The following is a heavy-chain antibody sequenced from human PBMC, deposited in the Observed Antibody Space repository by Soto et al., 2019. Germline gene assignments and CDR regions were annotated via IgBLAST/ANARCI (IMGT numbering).Heavy chain of an antibody. CDR1: GGTISSYT. D-gene: IGHD2-15*01. CDR2: IIPILGIA. J-gene: IGHJ4*02. CDR3: ARSIGYCSGGSCSYFDY. V-gene: IGHV1-69*02. Sequence: SVKVSCKASGGTISSYTIIWVRQDPGQGLEWMGRIIPILGIANYAQKFQGRVTITADKSTSTAYMELSSLRSEDTAVYYCARSIGYCSGGSCSYFDYWGQGTLVTVS.